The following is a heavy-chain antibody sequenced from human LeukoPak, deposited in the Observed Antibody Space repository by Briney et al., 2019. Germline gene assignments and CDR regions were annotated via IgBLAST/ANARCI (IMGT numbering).Heavy chain of an antibody. Sequence: SVKVPCKASGGTFSSYAISWVRQAPGQGLEWMGRIIPIFGTANYAQKFQGRVTITTDESTSTAYMELSSLRSEDTAVYYCARDRYDILTGYYRNYYFDYWGQGTLVTVSS. J-gene: IGHJ4*02. V-gene: IGHV1-69*05. D-gene: IGHD3-9*01. CDR1: GGTFSSYA. CDR3: ARDRYDILTGYYRNYYFDY. CDR2: IIPIFGTA.